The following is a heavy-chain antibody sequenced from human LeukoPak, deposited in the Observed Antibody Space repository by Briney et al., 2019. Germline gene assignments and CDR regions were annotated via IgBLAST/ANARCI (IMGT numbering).Heavy chain of an antibody. J-gene: IGHJ4*02. V-gene: IGHV3-33*01. Sequence: PGRSLRLSCAASGFTFSSYGMPWVRQAPGKGLEWVAVIWYDGSNKYYADSVKGRFTISRYNSKNTLYLQMNSLRAEDTAVYYCARSKYYYDSSGYHFDYWGQGTLVTVSS. D-gene: IGHD3-22*01. CDR3: ARSKYYYDSSGYHFDY. CDR2: IWYDGSNK. CDR1: GFTFSSYG.